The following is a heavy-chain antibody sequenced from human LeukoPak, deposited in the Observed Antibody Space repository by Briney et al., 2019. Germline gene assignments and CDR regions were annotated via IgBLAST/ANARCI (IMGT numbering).Heavy chain of an antibody. J-gene: IGHJ4*02. CDR3: ARTSLTNYYDSSGYLYPDC. V-gene: IGHV3-53*01. CDR1: GFTVSSNY. CDR2: IYSGGST. D-gene: IGHD3-22*01. Sequence: GGSLRLSCAASGFTVSSNYMSGVRQAPGRGLEWVSVIYSGGSTYYADSVKGRFTISRDNSKNTLYLQMNSLRAEDTAVYYCARTSLTNYYDSSGYLYPDCWGQGTLVTVSS.